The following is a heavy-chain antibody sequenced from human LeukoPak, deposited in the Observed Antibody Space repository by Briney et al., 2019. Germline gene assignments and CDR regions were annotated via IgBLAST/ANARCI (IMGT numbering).Heavy chain of an antibody. Sequence: SETLSVTCTLSRASISSTSYYWGWIRQPPGKGLEWIGSIYYRGTTYYNSSLKSRVTISLDTSKNQFSLKLSSVTAADTAVYYCARGGNCSDGSCYSDRGWFDPWGQGTLVTVSS. CDR1: RASISSTSYY. V-gene: IGHV4-39*07. J-gene: IGHJ5*02. CDR3: ARGGNCSDGSCYSDRGWFDP. CDR2: IYYRGTT. D-gene: IGHD2-15*01.